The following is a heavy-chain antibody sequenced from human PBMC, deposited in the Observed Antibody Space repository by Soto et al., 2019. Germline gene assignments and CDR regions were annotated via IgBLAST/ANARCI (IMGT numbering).Heavy chain of an antibody. CDR2: ISHLENT. CDR1: GASISYGGFS. V-gene: IGHV4-30-2*06. J-gene: IGHJ4*02. D-gene: IGHD5-12*01. CDR3: VRGGGYDPFDY. Sequence: PSETLSLTCTVSGASISYGGFSWSWIRQSPGKGPEWIGYISHLENTYFHPSFKSRLTMSIDRSRNQFSLNLSSVTAADRAVYYCVRGGGYDPFDYWGQGVLVTVSS.